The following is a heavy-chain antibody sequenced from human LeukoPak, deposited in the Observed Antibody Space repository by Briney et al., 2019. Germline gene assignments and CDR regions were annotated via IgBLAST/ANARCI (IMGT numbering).Heavy chain of an antibody. D-gene: IGHD3-10*01. CDR3: ARGPSITMVRGGQWYYYMDV. V-gene: IGHV1-46*01. J-gene: IGHJ6*03. CDR2: INPSGGST. CDR1: GYTFTSYY. Sequence: SAYLSCTPSGYTFTSYYMHWVRHTPRQRLERMGIINPSGGSTNYAQKFQGRVTMTRDTSTNTVYMELSSLRSEDTAVYYCARGPSITMVRGGQWYYYMDVWGKGTTVTISS.